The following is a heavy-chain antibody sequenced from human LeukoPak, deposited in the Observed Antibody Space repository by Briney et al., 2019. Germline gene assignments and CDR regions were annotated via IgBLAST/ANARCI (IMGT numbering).Heavy chain of an antibody. D-gene: IGHD1-26*01. CDR1: GYSFTSYW. Sequence: GESLKISCQGSGYSFTSYWIGWVRQMPGKGLEWMGIIYLGDSDTRYSPSFQGQVTISADKSISTAYLQWSSLKASDTGMYYCARRVGATLRWFDPWGEGTLVTAPS. CDR2: IYLGDSDT. V-gene: IGHV5-51*01. CDR3: ARRVGATLRWFDP. J-gene: IGHJ5*02.